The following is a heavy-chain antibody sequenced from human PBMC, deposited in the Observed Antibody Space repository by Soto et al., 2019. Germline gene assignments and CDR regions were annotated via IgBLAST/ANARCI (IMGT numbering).Heavy chain of an antibody. J-gene: IGHJ4*02. CDR1: GFTFSSHS. D-gene: IGHD6-19*01. V-gene: IGHV3-30-3*01. CDR2: ISFDGSYK. CDR3: ARGASITVAGTSFDY. Sequence: QVQLVESGGGVAQPGRSLRLSCAASGFTFSSHSMHWVRQAPGKGLEWVAVISFDGSYKYYADSVKGRFTISRDNSKNTLYLQMNSRRAEDTAVYYCARGASITVAGTSFDYWGQGTLVTVSS.